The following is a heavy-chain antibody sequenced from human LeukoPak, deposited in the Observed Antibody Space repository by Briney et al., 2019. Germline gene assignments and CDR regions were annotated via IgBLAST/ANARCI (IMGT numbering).Heavy chain of an antibody. V-gene: IGHV3-23*01. CDR3: TKVRSGSSNWALRVFDY. Sequence: QTGGSLRLSCAASGFTFSSYSMNWVRQAPGKGLEWVSTISPGGGTTYYAESMKGRFTISRDNSKSTLYLEMNSLRVEDTAVYYCTKVRSGSSNWALRVFDYWGQGALVTVSS. D-gene: IGHD4-11*01. J-gene: IGHJ4*02. CDR2: ISPGGGTT. CDR1: GFTFSSYS.